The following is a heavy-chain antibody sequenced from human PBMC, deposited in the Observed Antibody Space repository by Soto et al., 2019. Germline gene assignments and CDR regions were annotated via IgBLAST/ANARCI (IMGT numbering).Heavy chain of an antibody. CDR1: GFTFSRYG. J-gene: IGHJ4*02. Sequence: QVQLVESGGGVVQPGKSLRLSCAASGFTFSRYGMHWVRQAPGKGLEWVAVVWFDGKNKYYADSVKGRFTISRDNSDNTLYLQMNSLRAEDTALYYCARDRGANSAFDGPGDYWGQGIVVIVSS. CDR3: ARDRGANSAFDGPGDY. D-gene: IGHD1-26*01. CDR2: VWFDGKNK. V-gene: IGHV3-33*01.